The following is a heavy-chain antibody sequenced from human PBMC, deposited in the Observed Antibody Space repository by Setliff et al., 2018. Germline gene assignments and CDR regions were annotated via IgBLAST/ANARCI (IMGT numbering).Heavy chain of an antibody. Sequence: SETLSLTCTVSGGSISSYYWSWIRQPPGKGLEWIGYIYDNDFANYNPSLRSRVSISVDTSKNQFSLHLKSVTAADAAVYYCARAWGRRDYSYMDVWGGGTTVTVS. J-gene: IGHJ6*03. D-gene: IGHD7-27*01. CDR3: ARAWGRRDYSYMDV. CDR1: GGSISSYY. CDR2: IYDNDFA. V-gene: IGHV4-59*01.